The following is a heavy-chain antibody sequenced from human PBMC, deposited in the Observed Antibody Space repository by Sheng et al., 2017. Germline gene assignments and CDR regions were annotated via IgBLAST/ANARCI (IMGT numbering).Heavy chain of an antibody. D-gene: IGHD4-17*01. CDR1: GFTFSSYW. J-gene: IGHJ6*02. V-gene: IGHV3-7*01. CDR3: ARDFYGDLEKHIYYYGMDV. CDR2: IKQDGSEK. Sequence: EVQLVESGGGLVQPGGSLRLSCAASGFTFSSYWMSWVRQAPGKGLEWVANIKQDGSEKYYVDSVKGRFTISRDNAKNSLYLQMNSLRAEDTAVYYCARDFYGDLEKHIYYYGMDVWGQGTTVTVSS.